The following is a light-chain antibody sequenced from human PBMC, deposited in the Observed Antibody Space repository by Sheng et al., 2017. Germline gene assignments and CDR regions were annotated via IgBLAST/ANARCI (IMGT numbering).Light chain of an antibody. CDR3: QKYNSAPWT. CDR2: AAS. Sequence: DIQMTQSPSSLSASLGDRVTITCRASQGIRNYLAWYQQKAGRVPKLLIYAASTLQSGAPSRFSGSGSGTDFTLTISSLQPEDVATYYCQKYNSAPWTFGQGTKVEIK. V-gene: IGKV1-27*01. J-gene: IGKJ1*01. CDR1: QGIRNY.